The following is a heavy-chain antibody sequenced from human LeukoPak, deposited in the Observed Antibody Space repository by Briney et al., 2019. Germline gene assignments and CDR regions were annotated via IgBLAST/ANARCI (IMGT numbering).Heavy chain of an antibody. Sequence: GGSLRLSCAASGFTFSSYSMNWVRQAPGKGLEWVAFIRYDGSNKYYADSVKGRFTISRDNSKNTLYLQMNSLRAEDTAVYYCAKVGATPFDYWGQGTLVTVSS. V-gene: IGHV3-30*02. CDR2: IRYDGSNK. D-gene: IGHD1-26*01. J-gene: IGHJ4*02. CDR1: GFTFSSYS. CDR3: AKVGATPFDY.